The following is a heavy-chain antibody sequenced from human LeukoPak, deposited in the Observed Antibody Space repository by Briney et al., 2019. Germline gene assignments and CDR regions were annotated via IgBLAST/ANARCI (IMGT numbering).Heavy chain of an antibody. J-gene: IGHJ6*02. V-gene: IGHV3-43*02. CDR1: GFTFDDYA. CDR3: AKEGPYPYYFYGMDV. Sequence: PGGSLRLSCAASGFTFDDYAMHWVRQAPGKGLEWVSLISGDGGDTYYADSVKGRFTISRDNSKNSLYLQMNSPRTEDTALYYCAKEGPYPYYFYGMDVWGQGTTVTVSS. CDR2: ISGDGGDT.